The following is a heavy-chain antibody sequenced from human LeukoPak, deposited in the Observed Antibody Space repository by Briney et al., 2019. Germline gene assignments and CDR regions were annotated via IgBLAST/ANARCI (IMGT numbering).Heavy chain of an antibody. CDR1: VFTVSSNY. CDR3: ARSSGWYNWFDP. CDR2: IYSGGST. Sequence: GGSLRLSCAASVFTVSSNYMSWGRQAPGKGLEWVSVIYSGGSTYYADSVKGRFTISRDNSKNTLYLQMNSLRAEDTAVYYCARSSGWYNWFDPWGQGTLVTVSS. D-gene: IGHD6-19*01. V-gene: IGHV3-66*01. J-gene: IGHJ5*02.